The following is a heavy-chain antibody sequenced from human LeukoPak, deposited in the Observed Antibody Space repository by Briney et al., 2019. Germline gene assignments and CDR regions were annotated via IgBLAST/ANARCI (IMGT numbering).Heavy chain of an antibody. CDR2: ISSSSSYI. Sequence: GGSLRLSCAASGFTFSSYSMNWVRQAPGKGLEWVSYISSSSSYIYYADSVKGRFTISRDNAKNSLYLQMNSLRAEDTAVYYCASEWDMVGATWSSFDYWGQGTLVTVSS. CDR1: GFTFSSYS. J-gene: IGHJ4*02. D-gene: IGHD1-26*01. V-gene: IGHV3-21*05. CDR3: ASEWDMVGATWSSFDY.